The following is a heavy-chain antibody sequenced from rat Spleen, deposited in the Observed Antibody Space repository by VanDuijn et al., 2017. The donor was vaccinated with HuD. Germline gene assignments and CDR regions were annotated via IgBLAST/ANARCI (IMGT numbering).Heavy chain of an antibody. Sequence: EVQLQESGPGPVKVSESLSLTCSVTGHSITSSYRWNWIRKFPGNKLEWMGYINSAGTTNYNPSPKSRISITRDTSKNQFFLQVNSGSSEDTAMYYCASGGSGGLNWFAYWGQGTLVTVSS. CDR2: INSAGTT. D-gene: IGHD1-1*01. V-gene: IGHV3-3*01. CDR3: ASGGSGGLNWFAY. CDR1: GHSITSSYR. J-gene: IGHJ3*01.